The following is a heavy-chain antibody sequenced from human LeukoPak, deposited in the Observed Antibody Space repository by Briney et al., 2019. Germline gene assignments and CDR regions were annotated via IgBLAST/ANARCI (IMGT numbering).Heavy chain of an antibody. Sequence: SETLSLTCAVYGGSFSGYYWSWIRQPPGKGLEWIGEINHSGSTNYNPSLKSRVTISVDTSKNQFSLKLSSVTAADTAVYYCARGFGCSVTPYYYYGMDVWGQGTTVTVSS. J-gene: IGHJ6*02. CDR2: INHSGST. CDR1: GGSFSGYY. V-gene: IGHV4-34*01. D-gene: IGHD6-19*01. CDR3: ARGFGCSVTPYYYYGMDV.